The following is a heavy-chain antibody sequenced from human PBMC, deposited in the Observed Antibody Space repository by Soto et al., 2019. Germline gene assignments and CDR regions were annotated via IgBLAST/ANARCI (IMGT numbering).Heavy chain of an antibody. J-gene: IGHJ4*02. CDR3: ARGLYCSSTSWYGGDY. CDR1: GGSISSYY. V-gene: IGHV4-59*08. CDR2: IYYSGST. D-gene: IGHD2-2*01. Sequence: LSLTCTVSGGSISSYYWSWIRQPPGKGLEWIGYIYYSGSTNYNPSLKSRVTISVDTSKNQFSLKLSSVTAADTAVYYCARGLYCSSTSWYGGDYWGQGTLVTVFS.